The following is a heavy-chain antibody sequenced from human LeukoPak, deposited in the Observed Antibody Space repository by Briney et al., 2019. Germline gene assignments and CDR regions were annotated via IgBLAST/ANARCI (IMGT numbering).Heavy chain of an antibody. Sequence: GGSLRLSCAASGFTFSSYWMSWVRQAPGKGLEWVANIKQDGSEKYYVDSVKGRFTISRDNAKNSLYLQMNSLRAEDTAGYYCARGRYSSGSYYFDYWGQGTLVTVSS. V-gene: IGHV3-7*01. CDR3: ARGRYSSGSYYFDY. CDR1: GFTFSSYW. CDR2: IKQDGSEK. D-gene: IGHD6-19*01. J-gene: IGHJ4*02.